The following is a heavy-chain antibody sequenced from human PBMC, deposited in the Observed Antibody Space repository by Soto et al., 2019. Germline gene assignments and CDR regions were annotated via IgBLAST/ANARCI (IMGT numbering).Heavy chain of an antibody. CDR3: ARQGPYGMDV. CDR1: GGSISSSTYY. CDR2: FFIGGNT. V-gene: IGHV4-39*01. Sequence: LSLTCTVSGGSISSSTYYWGWMRQPPGKGLEWIASFFIGGNTYYNPSLKSRVTISVDTSKNQFSLKLSSVTAADTAVYFCARQGPYGMDVWGQGTTVTVSS. J-gene: IGHJ6*02.